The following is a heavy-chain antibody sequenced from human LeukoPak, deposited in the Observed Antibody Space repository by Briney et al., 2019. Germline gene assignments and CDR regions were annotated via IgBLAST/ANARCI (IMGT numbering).Heavy chain of an antibody. CDR3: ARDLNWETY. D-gene: IGHD7-27*01. J-gene: IGHJ4*02. CDR1: GFTFSNYW. V-gene: IGHV3-7*01. Sequence: GGSLRLSCVASGFTFSNYWMTWVRQARGKGLEGVANIKTDGSLVYYVDSVKGRFTISRDNAKNSLYLQMNSLRAEDTAVYYCARDLNWETYWGQGTLVSVSS. CDR2: IKTDGSLV.